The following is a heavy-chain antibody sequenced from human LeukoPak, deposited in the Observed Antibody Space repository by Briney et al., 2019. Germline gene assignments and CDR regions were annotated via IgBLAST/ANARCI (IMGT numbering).Heavy chain of an antibody. CDR3: ARDAVYSSSWQYY. D-gene: IGHD6-13*01. J-gene: IGHJ4*02. CDR1: GFTFSSYG. CDR2: IRYDGGNK. V-gene: IGHV3-33*01. Sequence: PGRSLRLSCAASGFTFSSYGMHWVRQAPGKGLEWVAVIRYDGGNKYYADSVKGRFTISRDNSKNTLYLQMNSLRAEDTAVYYCARDAVYSSSWQYYWGQGTLVTVSS.